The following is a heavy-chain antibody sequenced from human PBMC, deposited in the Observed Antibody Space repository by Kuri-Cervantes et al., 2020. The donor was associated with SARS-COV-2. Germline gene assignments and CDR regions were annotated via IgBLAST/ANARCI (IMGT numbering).Heavy chain of an antibody. V-gene: IGHV3-33*01. J-gene: IGHJ6*02. CDR2: IWYDGSNK. CDR3: ARDAVPAASNYYYYYGMDV. D-gene: IGHD2-2*01. Sequence: GESLKISCAASGFTFSSYGMHWVRQAPGKGLEWVALIWYDGSNKYYAGSVKGRFTISRDNSKNTLYLQMNSLRAEDTAVYYCARDAVPAASNYYYYYGMDVWGQGTTVTVSS. CDR1: GFTFSSYG.